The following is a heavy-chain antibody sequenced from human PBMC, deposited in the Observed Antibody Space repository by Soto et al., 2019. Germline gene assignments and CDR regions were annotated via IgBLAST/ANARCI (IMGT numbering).Heavy chain of an antibody. CDR2: TYYRSKWYN. CDR1: GDSVSSNSAA. CDR3: ARGEQYSGRIFDY. Sequence: SQTLSLTCGISGDSVSSNSAAWNWLRQSPSRGLEWLGRTYYRSKWYNDYAVSVESRITINPDTSKNHFSLQLNFVTPEDTAVYFCARGEQYSGRIFDYWGQGTLVTVSS. D-gene: IGHD1-26*01. J-gene: IGHJ4*02. V-gene: IGHV6-1*01.